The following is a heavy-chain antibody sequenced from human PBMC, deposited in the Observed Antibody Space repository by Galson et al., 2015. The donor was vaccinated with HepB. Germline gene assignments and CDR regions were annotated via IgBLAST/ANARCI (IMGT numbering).Heavy chain of an antibody. CDR1: GYTFTSYA. CDR2: INTNTGNP. V-gene: IGHV7-4-1*02. J-gene: IGHJ6*03. CDR3: ARALCYCSSTSCEVSYYYYMDV. D-gene: IGHD2-2*01. Sequence: SVKVSCKASGYTFTSYAMNWVRQAPGQGLEWMGWINTNTGNPTYAQGFTGRFVFSLDTSVSTAYLQLSSLKAEDTAVYYCARALCYCSSTSCEVSYYYYMDVWGKGTTVTVSS.